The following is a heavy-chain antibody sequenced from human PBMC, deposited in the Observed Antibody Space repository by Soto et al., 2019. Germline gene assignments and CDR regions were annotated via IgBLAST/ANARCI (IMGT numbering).Heavy chain of an antibody. V-gene: IGHV4-59*08. CDR1: GGSISSYY. Sequence: QVQLQESGPGLVKPSETLSLTCTVSGGSISSYYWSWIRQPPGKGLEWIGYIYYSGSTNYNPSLKRRVTISVDTSKNPSSLTLNSMPAADTAVYYCARHNYGSGSTYFDYWGQGTLVTVSS. J-gene: IGHJ4*02. CDR3: ARHNYGSGSTYFDY. D-gene: IGHD3-10*01. CDR2: IYYSGST.